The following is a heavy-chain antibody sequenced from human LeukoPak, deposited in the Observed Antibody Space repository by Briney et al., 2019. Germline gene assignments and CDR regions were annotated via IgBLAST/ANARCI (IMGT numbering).Heavy chain of an antibody. V-gene: IGHV4-38-2*02. D-gene: IGHD6-13*01. Sequence: SETLSLTCTVSGYSISSGYYWGWIRQPPGKGLEWIGSIYHSGSTYYNPSLKSRVTISVDTSKNQFSLKLSSVTAADTAVYYCAGGYSSSWYQSYYYYMDVWGKGTTVTVSS. CDR3: AGGYSSSWYQSYYYYMDV. CDR2: IYHSGST. CDR1: GYSISSGYY. J-gene: IGHJ6*03.